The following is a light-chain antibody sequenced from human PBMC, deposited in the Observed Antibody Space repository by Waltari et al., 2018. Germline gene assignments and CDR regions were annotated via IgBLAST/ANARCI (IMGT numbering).Light chain of an antibody. CDR1: SRDVGGYNY. V-gene: IGLV2-14*01. CDR3: SSYTSSSSWV. CDR2: EVS. J-gene: IGLJ3*02. Sequence: QSALTQPAPVSGSPGPSIPISCTGTSRDVGGYNYVSWYQQHPGKAPKLMSYEVSNRPSGVSNRFSGSKSGNTASLTISGLQAEDEADYYCSSYTSSSSWVFGGGTKLTVL.